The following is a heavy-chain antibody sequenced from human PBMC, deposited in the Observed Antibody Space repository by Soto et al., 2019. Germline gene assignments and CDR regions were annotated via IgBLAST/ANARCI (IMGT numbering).Heavy chain of an antibody. J-gene: IGHJ5*02. Sequence: TLSLTCAISGDSVSSNTASWNWIRQSPSRGLEWLGRTYFRSKWYNDYAVSVKSRVIINPDTSNNQFSLQLNSVTPEDTAVYFCAKGDNLGPKTGYAFDPWGQGIMVTVSS. CDR2: TYFRSKWYN. D-gene: IGHD5-12*01. CDR3: AKGDNLGPKTGYAFDP. V-gene: IGHV6-1*01. CDR1: GDSVSSNTAS.